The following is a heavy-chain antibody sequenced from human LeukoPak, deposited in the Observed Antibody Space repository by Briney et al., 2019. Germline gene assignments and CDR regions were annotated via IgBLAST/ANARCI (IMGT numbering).Heavy chain of an antibody. CDR2: FTAGGNT. CDR1: GFTLSTYA. Sequence: PGGSLRLSCAASGFTLSTYAMNWVRQAPGKGLEWVSTFTAGGNTYYVDSVKGRFTISGDNFKNTLYLQMNSLRAEDTAVYYCAKRQWLALDFWGQGTLVTVSS. CDR3: AKRQWLALDF. V-gene: IGHV3-23*01. D-gene: IGHD6-19*01. J-gene: IGHJ4*02.